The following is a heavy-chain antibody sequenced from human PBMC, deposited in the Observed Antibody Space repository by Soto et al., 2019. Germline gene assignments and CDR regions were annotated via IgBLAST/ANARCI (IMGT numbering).Heavy chain of an antibody. V-gene: IGHV4-39*01. Sequence: PSETLSVTCSVYGASISSSSYYCAWIRQPPGRGLEWIGSIYYSGTAYYSPSLKSRVTISRETSKKQFSLRLSAVTASDTAVYYCAIKNHYGANSGVFDSWVQGTLVTVSS. CDR1: GASISSSSYY. CDR3: AIKNHYGANSGVFDS. CDR2: IYYSGTA. J-gene: IGHJ4*02. D-gene: IGHD4-17*01.